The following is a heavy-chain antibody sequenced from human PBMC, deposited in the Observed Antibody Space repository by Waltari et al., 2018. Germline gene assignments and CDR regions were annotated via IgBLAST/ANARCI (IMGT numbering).Heavy chain of an antibody. CDR3: AKDRDGSYYPRTFDY. CDR2: ISGSGGRT. D-gene: IGHD1-26*01. V-gene: IGHV3-23*01. Sequence: EVQLLESGGGLVQPGGSLRLSCAASGFTFSSYAMSWVRQAPGKGLEWGSAISGSGGRTYYADSVKGRFTISRDNSKNTLYLQMNSLRAEDTAVYYCAKDRDGSYYPRTFDYWGQGTLVTVSS. CDR1: GFTFSSYA. J-gene: IGHJ4*02.